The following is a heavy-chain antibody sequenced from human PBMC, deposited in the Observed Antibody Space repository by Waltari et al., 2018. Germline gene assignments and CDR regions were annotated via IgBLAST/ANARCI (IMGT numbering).Heavy chain of an antibody. J-gene: IGHJ4*02. Sequence: VQLLESGGGLVQPGGSLRLSCAASGFTFSSYAMSWVRQAPGKGLEWVSAISGSGGSTYYAASVKGRFTISRDNSKNTLYLQMNSLRAEDTAVYYCARGSSVVVTADYFDYWGQGTLVTVSS. CDR2: ISGSGGST. CDR1: GFTFSSYA. CDR3: ARGSSVVVTADYFDY. D-gene: IGHD2-21*02. V-gene: IGHV3-23*01.